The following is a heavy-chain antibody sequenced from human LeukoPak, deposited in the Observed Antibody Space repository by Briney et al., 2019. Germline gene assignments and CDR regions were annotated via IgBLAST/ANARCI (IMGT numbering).Heavy chain of an antibody. Sequence: ASVKVSCKASGYTFTSYAMHWVRQAPGQRLEWMGWINAGNGNTKYSQKFQGRVTMTTDTSTSTAYMELRSLRSDDTAVYYCARDQVAVRTRVQLERRGAFDIWGQGTMVTVSS. D-gene: IGHD1-1*01. J-gene: IGHJ3*02. CDR3: ARDQVAVRTRVQLERRGAFDI. CDR1: GYTFTSYA. V-gene: IGHV1-3*01. CDR2: INAGNGNT.